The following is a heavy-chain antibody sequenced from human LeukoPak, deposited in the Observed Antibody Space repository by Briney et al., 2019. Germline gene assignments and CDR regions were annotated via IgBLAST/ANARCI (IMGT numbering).Heavy chain of an antibody. CDR3: ARSSRGDSSGYYPRYFDY. J-gene: IGHJ4*02. Sequence: GGSLRLSCAASGFTVSSNYMSWVRQAPGKGLEWVSVIDSGGSTYYADSVKGRFTISRDNSKNTLYLQMNSLRAEDTAVYYCARSSRGDSSGYYPRYFDYWGQGTLVTVSS. CDR1: GFTVSSNY. D-gene: IGHD3-22*01. V-gene: IGHV3-66*02. CDR2: IDSGGST.